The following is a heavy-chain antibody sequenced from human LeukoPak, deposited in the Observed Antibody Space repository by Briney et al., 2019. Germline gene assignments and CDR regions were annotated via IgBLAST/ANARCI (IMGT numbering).Heavy chain of an antibody. V-gene: IGHV1-18*01. CDR3: ARDLNRVVTSKAVGY. D-gene: IGHD4-23*01. CDR1: GYTFTSYG. CDR2: ISAYNGNT. J-gene: IGHJ4*02. Sequence: GASVKVSFKASGYTFTSYGISWVRQAPGQGLEWMGWISAYNGNTNYAQKLQGRVTMTTDTSTSTAYMELRSLRSDDTAVYYCARDLNRVVTSKAVGYWGQGTLVTVSS.